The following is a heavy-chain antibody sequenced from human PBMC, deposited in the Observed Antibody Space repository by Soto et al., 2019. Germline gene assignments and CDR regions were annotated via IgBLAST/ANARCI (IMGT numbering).Heavy chain of an antibody. CDR1: GFTFSSYA. Sequence: GGSLRLSCAASGFTFSSYAMHLVRQAPGKGLEWVAVISYDGSNKYYADSVKGRFTISRDNSKNTLYLQMNSLRAEDTAVYYCARDITMVRGVTSGYGMDVWGQGTTVTV. V-gene: IGHV3-30-3*01. J-gene: IGHJ6*02. CDR2: ISYDGSNK. D-gene: IGHD3-10*01. CDR3: ARDITMVRGVTSGYGMDV.